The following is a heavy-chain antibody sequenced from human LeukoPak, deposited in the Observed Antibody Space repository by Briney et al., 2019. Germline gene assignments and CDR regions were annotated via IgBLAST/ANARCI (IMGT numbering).Heavy chain of an antibody. CDR1: GYTFTSFG. CDR3: TRDLGVDTTMIFFDY. Sequence: ASVKVSCKGSGYTFTSFGISWVRQAPGQGLEWMGWISAYNGNRNYAQKLQGRVTMTTDTSTSTAYMEIRSLRSDDTAVYYCTRDLGVDTTMIFFDYWGQGSLVNVSS. J-gene: IGHJ4*02. CDR2: ISAYNGNR. V-gene: IGHV1-18*01. D-gene: IGHD3/OR15-3a*01.